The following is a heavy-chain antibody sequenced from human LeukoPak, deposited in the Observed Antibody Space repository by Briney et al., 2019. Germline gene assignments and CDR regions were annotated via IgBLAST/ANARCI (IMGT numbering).Heavy chain of an antibody. J-gene: IGHJ4*02. CDR3: AKEATIWGRSGSYYKQFDY. V-gene: IGHV3-23*01. Sequence: GGSLRLSCAASGFTFSNDAMSWVRQAPWKGLEWVSAISGGGGSSYHADSVKGRFTISRDNSKNTLYLQMNSLRAEDTAVYYCAKEATIWGRSGSYYKQFDYWGQGTLVTVSS. CDR1: GFTFSNDA. D-gene: IGHD3-10*01. CDR2: ISGGGGSS.